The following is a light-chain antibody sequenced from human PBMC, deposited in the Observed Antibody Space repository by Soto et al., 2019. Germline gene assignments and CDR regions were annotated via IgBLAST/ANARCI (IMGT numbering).Light chain of an antibody. Sequence: QSALTQPASVSGSPGQSITISCTGTSSDVAGYNYVSWYQQHPGKAPKLMIYEVSNRPSGVSNRFSGSKSGNTASLTISGLQAEDEADYYCSSYTSSSTLGGVFGTGTKLTVL. CDR3: SSYTSSSTLGGV. V-gene: IGLV2-14*01. CDR1: SSDVAGYNY. CDR2: EVS. J-gene: IGLJ1*01.